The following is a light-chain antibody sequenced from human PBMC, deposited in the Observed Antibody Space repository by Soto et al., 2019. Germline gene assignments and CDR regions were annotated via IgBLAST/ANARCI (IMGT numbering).Light chain of an antibody. CDR3: SSYAATNNSG. CDR2: EVS. J-gene: IGLJ1*01. Sequence: QSALTQPPSASGSPGQSVTISCTGTSSDVGGYNYVSWYQQNPGKAPQLIIYEVSKRPSGVPDRFSGSKSGNTASLTVSGLQAEDEADYYCSSYAATNNSGFGSGTKVTVL. V-gene: IGLV2-8*01. CDR1: SSDVGGYNY.